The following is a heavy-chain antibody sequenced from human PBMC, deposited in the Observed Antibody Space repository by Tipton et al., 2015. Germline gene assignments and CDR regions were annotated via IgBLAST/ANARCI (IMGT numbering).Heavy chain of an antibody. CDR3: ARVMRHISVAGSASDGFSM. Sequence: TLSLTCTVSGGSIGSHFWSWIRQPPGKGLEWIGHTHYTGNTNYNASLKSRVTMSLDTSENRFSLRLTSVTAADTAVYYCARVMRHISVAGSASDGFSMGGQGTMVTVSS. J-gene: IGHJ3*02. CDR2: THYTGNT. D-gene: IGHD6-19*01. V-gene: IGHV4-59*11. CDR1: GGSIGSHF.